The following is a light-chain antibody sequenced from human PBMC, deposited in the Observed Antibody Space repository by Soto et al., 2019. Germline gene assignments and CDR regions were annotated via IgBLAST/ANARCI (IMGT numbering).Light chain of an antibody. CDR2: KAS. Sequence: DIQMTQSPSTLSASVGDRVTITCRASQSVGDWLAWYQQHPGKAPKLLIYKASTLESGVPSRFSGSGTETDFTLTISSLQPDDVATYYCQQYNTYSRTFXQGTKVDIK. CDR3: QQYNTYSRT. J-gene: IGKJ1*01. CDR1: QSVGDW. V-gene: IGKV1-5*03.